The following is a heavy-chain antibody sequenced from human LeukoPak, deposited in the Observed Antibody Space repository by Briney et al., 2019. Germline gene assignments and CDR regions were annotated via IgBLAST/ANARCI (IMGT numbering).Heavy chain of an antibody. CDR3: ASGSLASYFDH. J-gene: IGHJ4*02. V-gene: IGHV1-2*02. D-gene: IGHD3-16*01. CDR1: GYTFSGYY. CDR2: INPNSGGT. Sequence: ASVKVSCKASGYTFSGYYMHWVLQAPGQGLEWMGWINPNSGGTKYVQKFQGRVTMTRDTSISTVYMELSRLRSDDTAVYYCASGSLASYFDHWGQGTLVAVSS.